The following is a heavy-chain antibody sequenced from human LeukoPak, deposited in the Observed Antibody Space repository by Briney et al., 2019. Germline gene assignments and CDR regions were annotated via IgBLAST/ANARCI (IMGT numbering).Heavy chain of an antibody. D-gene: IGHD4-17*01. V-gene: IGHV3-9*01. CDR1: GFTFDDYA. Sequence: PGGSLRLSCAASGFTFDDYAMHWVRQAPGKGLEWVSGISWNSGSIGYADSVKGRFTISRDNAKNSLYLQMNSLRAEDTALYYCAKDKGATVTTPNWYFDLWGRGTLVTVSS. CDR2: ISWNSGSI. J-gene: IGHJ2*01. CDR3: AKDKGATVTTPNWYFDL.